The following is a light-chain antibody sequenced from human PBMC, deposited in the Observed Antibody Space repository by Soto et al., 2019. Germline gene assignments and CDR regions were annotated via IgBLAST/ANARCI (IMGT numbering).Light chain of an antibody. CDR1: QNIGAA. V-gene: IGKV1-5*03. CDR3: QQYHIFLT. CDR2: RTS. J-gene: IGKJ2*01. Sequence: DIQMPQSPSTLPASVGDRVTITCRASQNIGAALAWYQQKPGKAPNLLIYRTSTLEAGVPSRFSGTGSGTDFTLAISGLQPDDFATYYCQQYHIFLTFGQGTKLEIK.